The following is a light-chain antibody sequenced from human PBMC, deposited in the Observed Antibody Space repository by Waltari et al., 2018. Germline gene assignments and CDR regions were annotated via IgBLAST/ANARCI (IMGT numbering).Light chain of an antibody. V-gene: IGKV3-20*01. CDR1: QSVSRA. CDR2: GAS. CDR3: QHYVSLPVT. J-gene: IGKJ1*01. Sequence: EFVLTQSPGTLSLSPGERATLSCRASQSVSRALAWYQQNPGQAPRLLIYGASNRATGIPDRFSGSGSGTDFSLIISRLEPEDFAVYYCQHYVSLPVTFGQGTKVEIK.